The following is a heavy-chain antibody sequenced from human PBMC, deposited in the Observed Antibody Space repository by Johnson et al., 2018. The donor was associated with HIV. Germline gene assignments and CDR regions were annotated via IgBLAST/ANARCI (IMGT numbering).Heavy chain of an antibody. CDR1: GFTFSNYG. Sequence: QVQLVESGGGVVQPGRSLRLSCAASGFTFSNYGMHWVRQAPGKGLEWVAVISYDGSNKYYADSVKGRFTISRDNSKNTLYLQMNSLRAEDTAVYYCAKRLTYANSLDAFDIWGQGTMVTVSS. D-gene: IGHD3-16*01. CDR3: AKRLTYANSLDAFDI. V-gene: IGHV3-30*18. CDR2: ISYDGSNK. J-gene: IGHJ3*02.